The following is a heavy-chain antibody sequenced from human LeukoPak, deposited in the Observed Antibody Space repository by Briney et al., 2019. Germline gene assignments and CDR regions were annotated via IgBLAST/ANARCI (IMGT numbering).Heavy chain of an antibody. CDR1: GFTFSSYA. J-gene: IGHJ6*03. D-gene: IGHD5/OR15-5a*01. Sequence: PGRSLRLSCAASGFTFSSYAMHWVRQAPGKGLEWVANIKHDGSEKYSVDSAKGRFTISRDNAKNSLYLQMNSLRAEDTAVYYCARGAHSSVWEYFFYYMDVWGKGTTVIVSS. V-gene: IGHV3-7*04. CDR3: ARGAHSSVWEYFFYYMDV. CDR2: IKHDGSEK.